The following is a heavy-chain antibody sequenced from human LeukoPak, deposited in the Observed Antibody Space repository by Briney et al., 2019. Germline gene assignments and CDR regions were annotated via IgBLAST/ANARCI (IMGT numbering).Heavy chain of an antibody. V-gene: IGHV4-61*02. J-gene: IGHJ6*03. D-gene: IGHD3-3*01. CDR3: ARVSDEYYDFWSGYYRRAYYYHYMDV. CDR1: GGSISSGSYY. Sequence: PSQTLSLTCTVSGGSISSGSYYWSWIRQPAGKGLEWIGRIYTSGSTNYNPSLKSRVTISVDTSKNQFSLKLSSVTAADTAVYYCARVSDEYYDFWSGYYRRAYYYHYMDVWGKGTTVTVSS. CDR2: IYTSGST.